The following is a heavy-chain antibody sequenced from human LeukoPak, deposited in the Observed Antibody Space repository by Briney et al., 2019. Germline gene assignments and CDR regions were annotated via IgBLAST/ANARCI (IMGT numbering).Heavy chain of an antibody. V-gene: IGHV3-23*01. J-gene: IGHJ3*02. CDR3: ARRGTPDGFDI. CDR2: ISGSGGST. CDR1: GFTFSSYA. Sequence: GGSLRLSCAASGFTFSSYAMSWVRQAPGKGLEWVSGISGSGGSTHYVDSVKGRFTISRDNAKNTLYLQMNSLRAEDSAVYYCARRGTPDGFDIWGQGTRVTVSS.